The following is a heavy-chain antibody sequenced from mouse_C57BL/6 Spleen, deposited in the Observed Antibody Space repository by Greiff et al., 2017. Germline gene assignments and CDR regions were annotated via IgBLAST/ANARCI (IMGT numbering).Heavy chain of an antibody. J-gene: IGHJ1*03. CDR3: ARIYDGYYWYFDV. CDR2: ISSGSSTI. V-gene: IGHV5-17*01. Sequence: DVMLVESGGGLVKPGGSLKLSCAASGFTFSDYGMHWVRQAPEKGLEWVAYISSGSSTIYYADTVKGRCTISRDNAKNTLFLQMTSLSSEDTAMYYCARIYDGYYWYFDVWGTGTTVTVSS. CDR1: GFTFSDYG. D-gene: IGHD2-3*01.